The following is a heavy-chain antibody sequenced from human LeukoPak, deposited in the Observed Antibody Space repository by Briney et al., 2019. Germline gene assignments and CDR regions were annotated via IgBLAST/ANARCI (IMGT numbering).Heavy chain of an antibody. CDR3: AKYVKAAVVAGFDY. V-gene: IGHV3-23*01. CDR2: VGGGGTDT. D-gene: IGHD6-19*01. CDR1: GFAFNIYP. Sequence: GGSLRLSCAASGFAFNIYPMTWVRQSPGKGLEWVSTVGGGGTDTYYADSVKGRFTISRDNSKNTLFLQMNSLRAEDTALYYCAKYVKAAVVAGFDYWGQGTLVTVSS. J-gene: IGHJ4*02.